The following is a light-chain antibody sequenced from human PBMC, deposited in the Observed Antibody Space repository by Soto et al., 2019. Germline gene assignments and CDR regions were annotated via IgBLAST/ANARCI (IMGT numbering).Light chain of an antibody. J-gene: IGKJ2*01. Sequence: GLTQSPGTLSLSPGDRATLSCRASQRVSGSSLAWYQQRPGQAPRLLIYGASNRATGVPDRFSGNGSGADFTLTISRLEPEDLAVYHCQQYGNSPPFGQATKLEI. CDR3: QQYGNSPP. CDR2: GAS. CDR1: QRVSGSS. V-gene: IGKV3-20*01.